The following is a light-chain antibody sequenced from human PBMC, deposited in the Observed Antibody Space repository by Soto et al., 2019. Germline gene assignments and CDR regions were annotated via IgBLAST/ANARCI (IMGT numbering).Light chain of an antibody. J-gene: IGKJ5*01. CDR1: QSISSW. CDR2: DAS. CDR3: QHYYTYSLT. Sequence: DIQMTQSPSTLSASVGDRVTITCRASQSISSWLAWYQQKPGKAPKLLIYDASSLGSGVPSRFSGSGSGTEFTLTISSLQPDDFATYFCQHYYTYSLTFGQGTRREI. V-gene: IGKV1-5*01.